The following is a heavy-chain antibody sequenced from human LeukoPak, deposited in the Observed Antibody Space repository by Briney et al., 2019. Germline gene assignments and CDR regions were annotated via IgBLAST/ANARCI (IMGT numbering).Heavy chain of an antibody. CDR2: VYYSGNT. V-gene: IGHV4-39*01. CDR3: ARLDLLDLYVDNWFDP. D-gene: IGHD3-16*01. CDR1: GGSISTSYY. Sequence: SETLSLTCTVSGGSISTSYYWGWIRQTPGKGRGWIGNVYYSGNTDYNSSLKSRFTTSIDTSKNQFPLKVNSVTAADPAVYYCARLDLLDLYVDNWFDPWGQGIRVTVSS. J-gene: IGHJ5*02.